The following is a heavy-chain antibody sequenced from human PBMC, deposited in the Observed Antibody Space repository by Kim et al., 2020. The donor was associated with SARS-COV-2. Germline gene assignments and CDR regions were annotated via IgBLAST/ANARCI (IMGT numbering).Heavy chain of an antibody. CDR1: GYSFTSYW. Sequence: GESLKISCKGSGYSFTSYWIGWVRQMPGKGLEWMGIIYPGDSDTRYSPSFQGQVTISADKSISTAYLQWSSLKASDTAMYYCAIRTSDTVAAEYFQHWGQGTLVTVSS. D-gene: IGHD2-15*01. J-gene: IGHJ1*01. CDR2: IYPGDSDT. V-gene: IGHV5-51*01. CDR3: AIRTSDTVAAEYFQH.